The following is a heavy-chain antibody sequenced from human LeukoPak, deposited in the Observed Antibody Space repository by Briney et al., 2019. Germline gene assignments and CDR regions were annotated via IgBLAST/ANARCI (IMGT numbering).Heavy chain of an antibody. CDR3: ARLGFVVPAVIFDY. J-gene: IGHJ4*02. Sequence: PGGSLRLSCAASGFTFSDYYMSWIRQAPGKGLEWVSVIYIGGSTYYADSVKGRFTISRDISKNTLYLQMNSLRAEDTAMYYCARLGFVVPAVIFDYWGQGTLVTVSS. D-gene: IGHD2-2*02. V-gene: IGHV3-53*01. CDR1: GFTFSDYY. CDR2: IYIGGST.